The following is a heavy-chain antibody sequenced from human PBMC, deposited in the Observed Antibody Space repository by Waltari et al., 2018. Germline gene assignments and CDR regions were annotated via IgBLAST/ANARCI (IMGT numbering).Heavy chain of an antibody. Sequence: CAASGFTFSSYGLHWVRQAPSKGLEWVAVIWYDGNNKYYADSVKGRFTISRDNSKNTLYLQMNSLRAEDTAVYYCARETSHYYYFDYWGQGTLVTVSS. D-gene: IGHD2-21*01. V-gene: IGHV3-33*01. J-gene: IGHJ4*02. CDR3: ARETSHYYYFDY. CDR2: IWYDGNNK. CDR1: GFTFSSYG.